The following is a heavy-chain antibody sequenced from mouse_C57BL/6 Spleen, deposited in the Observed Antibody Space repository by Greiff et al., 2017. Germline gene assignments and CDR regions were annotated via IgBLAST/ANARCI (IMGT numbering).Heavy chain of an antibody. CDR2: IDPETGGT. Sequence: LVESGAELVRPGASVTLSCKASGYTFTDYEMHWVKQTPVHGLEWIGAIDPETGGTAYNQKFKGKAILTADKSSSTAYMELRSLTSEDSAVYYCTRPVVATGDDWGQGTTRTVSS. CDR1: GYTFTDYE. V-gene: IGHV1-15*01. J-gene: IGHJ2*01. D-gene: IGHD1-1*01. CDR3: TRPVVATGDD.